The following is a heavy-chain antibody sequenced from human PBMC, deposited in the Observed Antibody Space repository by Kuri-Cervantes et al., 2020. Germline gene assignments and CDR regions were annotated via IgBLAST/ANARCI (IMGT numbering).Heavy chain of an antibody. J-gene: IGHJ6*03. D-gene: IGHD2-21*01. CDR3: AKGTSMFYYYYYMDV. V-gene: IGHV3-33*06. CDR1: GFTFSNFG. CDR2: IWYDGSNK. Sequence: GESLKISCAASGFTFSNFGMHWVRQAPGKGLEWVALIWYDGSNKYYADSVKGRFTISRDNSKNTLYLQMNSLRAEDTAVYYCAKGTSMFYYYYYMDVWGKGTTVTVSS.